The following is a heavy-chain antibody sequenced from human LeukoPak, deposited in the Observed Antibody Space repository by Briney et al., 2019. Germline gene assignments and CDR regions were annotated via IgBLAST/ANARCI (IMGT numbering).Heavy chain of an antibody. Sequence: GASVKVSCKASGYTFINYYMHWVRQAPRQGLEWMGIINPSGGTTNYAQNFQGRVTMTRDTSTSTVYMELSSLRSEDTAVYYCAREIGPRQLHLWGSAFDYWGQGTLVTVSS. J-gene: IGHJ4*02. CDR2: INPSGGTT. V-gene: IGHV1-46*01. CDR3: AREIGPRQLHLWGSAFDY. CDR1: GYTFINYY. D-gene: IGHD5-18*01.